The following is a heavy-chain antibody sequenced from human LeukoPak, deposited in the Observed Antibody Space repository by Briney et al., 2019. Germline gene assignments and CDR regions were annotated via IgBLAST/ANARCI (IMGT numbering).Heavy chain of an antibody. V-gene: IGHV6-1*01. D-gene: IGHD7-27*01. J-gene: IGHJ4*02. CDR3: ARGAWGHFDC. CDR1: VDSVSSNSAA. Sequence: SQTLSLTCALSVDSVSSNSAAWNWIRQSPSRGLEWLGRTYYRSKWYNDYAVSVKSRIIINPDTSKNQFSLPLNSVTPEDTTVYYCARGAWGHFDCWGQGALVTVSS. CDR2: TYYRSKWYN.